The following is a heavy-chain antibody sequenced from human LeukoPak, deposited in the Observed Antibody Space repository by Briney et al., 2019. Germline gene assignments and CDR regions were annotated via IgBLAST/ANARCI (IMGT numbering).Heavy chain of an antibody. CDR1: GFTFSDYC. Sequence: GGSLRLSCAASGFTFSDYCMSWIRQAPGKGLEWVSYISSSGSTIYYADSVKGRFTISRDNAKNSLYLQMNSLRAEDTAVYYCARGEGILRFSPICDYWGQGTLVTVSS. J-gene: IGHJ4*02. CDR3: ARGEGILRFSPICDY. CDR2: ISSSGSTI. V-gene: IGHV3-11*04. D-gene: IGHD3-3*01.